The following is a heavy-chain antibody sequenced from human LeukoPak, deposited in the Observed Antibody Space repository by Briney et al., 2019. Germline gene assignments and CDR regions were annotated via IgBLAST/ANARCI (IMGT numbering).Heavy chain of an antibody. CDR1: GFTFSSYE. CDR3: ARASEQRPFDL. J-gene: IGHJ5*02. D-gene: IGHD6-25*01. V-gene: IGHV3-48*03. Sequence: GGSLRLSCAASGFTFSSYEMNWVRQAPGKGLEWVSYISSSGSTIYYADSVKGRFAISRDNAKNSLYLQMNSLRAEDTAVYYCARASEQRPFDLWGQGTLVTVSS. CDR2: ISSSGSTI.